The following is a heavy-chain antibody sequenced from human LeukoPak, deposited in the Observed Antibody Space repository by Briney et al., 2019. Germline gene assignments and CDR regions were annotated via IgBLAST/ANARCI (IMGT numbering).Heavy chain of an antibody. D-gene: IGHD3-3*01. V-gene: IGHV4-61*02. J-gene: IGHJ4*02. CDR2: MYTSGST. CDR1: GGSISSGTYY. CDR3: ARDTETWSGSDPYYFDY. Sequence: SETLSLTCTVSGGSISSGTYYWSWIRQPAGKGLEWIGRMYTSGSTNYNPSLKSRVTISVDTSKNQFSLKLSSVTAADTAVYYCARDTETWSGSDPYYFDYWGQGTLVAVSS.